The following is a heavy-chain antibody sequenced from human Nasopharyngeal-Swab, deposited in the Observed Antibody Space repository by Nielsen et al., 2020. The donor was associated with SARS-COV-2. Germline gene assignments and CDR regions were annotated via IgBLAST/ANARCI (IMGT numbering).Heavy chain of an antibody. CDR1: GVSFSGDH. D-gene: IGHD2-2*01. J-gene: IGHJ6*03. Sequence: SETLSLTCSLNGVSFSGDHWGWIRQSPGKRLEWIGDITRSGNTNYNPALKSRVIMSVATSKDEFSLKLTSVTAADTAIYFCARVNNGGGIVPASYSFFMDVWGKGTSVAVSS. CDR2: ITRSGNT. CDR3: ARVNNGGGIVPASYSFFMDV. V-gene: IGHV4-34*01.